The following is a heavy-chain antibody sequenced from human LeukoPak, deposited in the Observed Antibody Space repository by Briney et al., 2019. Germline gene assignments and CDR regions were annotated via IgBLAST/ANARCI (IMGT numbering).Heavy chain of an antibody. Sequence: PGGSLRLSCAASGFTFSSYSMNWVRQAPGKGLEWVSSISSSGSYIYYADSVKGRFTISRDNAKNSLYLQMNSLRAEDTAVYYCARDFTVTTIRDYWGQGTLVTVSS. CDR3: ARDFTVTTIRDY. CDR1: GFTFSSYS. D-gene: IGHD4-17*01. V-gene: IGHV3-21*01. J-gene: IGHJ4*02. CDR2: ISSSGSYI.